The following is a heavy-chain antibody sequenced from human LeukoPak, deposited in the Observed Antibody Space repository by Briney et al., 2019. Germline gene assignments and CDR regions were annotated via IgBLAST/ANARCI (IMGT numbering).Heavy chain of an antibody. V-gene: IGHV3-23*01. CDR3: AKDSPEGYYDSSGYYPRYFQH. D-gene: IGHD3-22*01. J-gene: IGHJ1*01. Sequence: PGGSLRLSCAASGFTFSSYGMSWVRQAPGKGLEWVSAISGSGGSTYYADSVKGRFTISRDNSKNTLYLQMNSLRAEDTAVYYCAKDSPEGYYDSSGYYPRYFQHWGQGTLVTVSS. CDR1: GFTFSSYG. CDR2: ISGSGGST.